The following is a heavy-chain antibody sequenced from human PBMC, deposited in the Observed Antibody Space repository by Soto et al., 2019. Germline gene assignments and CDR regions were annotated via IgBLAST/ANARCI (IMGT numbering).Heavy chain of an antibody. J-gene: IGHJ4*02. CDR1: GVSFSTSW. CDR3: ARDGGTLGFDY. CDR2: IMPDGSEK. V-gene: IGHV3-7*01. D-gene: IGHD3-3*01. Sequence: PGGSLRLSCAASGVSFSTSWMTWVRQAPGKGLEWVAKIMPDGSEKYYVDSVKGRFTISRDNAKNSLSLQMNSLRGDDTAVYYCARDGGTLGFDYWGKGTLVTVSS.